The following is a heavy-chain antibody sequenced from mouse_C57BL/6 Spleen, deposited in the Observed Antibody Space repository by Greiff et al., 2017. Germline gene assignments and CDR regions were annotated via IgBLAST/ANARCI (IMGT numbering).Heavy chain of an antibody. V-gene: IGHV1-5*01. CDR1: GYTFTSYW. D-gene: IGHD4-1*01. CDR3: TAGTGPYYAMDY. J-gene: IGHJ4*01. CDR2: IYPGNSDT. Sequence: EVKLVESGTVLARPGASVKMSCKTSGYTFTSYWMHWVKQRPGQGLEWIGAIYPGNSDTSYNQKFKGKAKLTAVTSASNAYMELSSLTNEDSAVYYCTAGTGPYYAMDYWGQGTSVTVSS.